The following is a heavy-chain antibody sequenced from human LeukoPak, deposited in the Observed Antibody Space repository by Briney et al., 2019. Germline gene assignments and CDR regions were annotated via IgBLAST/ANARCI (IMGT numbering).Heavy chain of an antibody. CDR2: IYYSGST. CDR1: GGSISSYY. J-gene: IGHJ5*02. Sequence: SETLSLTCTVSGGSISSYYWSWIRQPPGKGLEWIGYIYYSGSTNYNPSLKSRVTISVDTSKNQFSLKLSSVTAADTAVYYCAREARHSGIAAAGTDWFDPWGQGTLVTVSS. CDR3: AREARHSGIAAAGTDWFDP. V-gene: IGHV4-59*01. D-gene: IGHD6-13*01.